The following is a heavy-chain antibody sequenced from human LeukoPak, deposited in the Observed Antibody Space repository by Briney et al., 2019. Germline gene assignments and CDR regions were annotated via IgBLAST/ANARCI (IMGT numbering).Heavy chain of an antibody. CDR1: GGTFSSYA. D-gene: IGHD6-13*01. CDR2: IIPIFGTA. CDR3: ARGGRGSSWYYTLFDY. J-gene: IGHJ4*02. Sequence: ASVKVSCKASGGTFSSYAISWVRQAPRQGLEWMGGIIPIFGTANYAQKFQGRVTITADESTSTAYMELSSLRSEDTAVYYCARGGRGSSWYYTLFDYWGQGTLVTVSS. V-gene: IGHV1-69*13.